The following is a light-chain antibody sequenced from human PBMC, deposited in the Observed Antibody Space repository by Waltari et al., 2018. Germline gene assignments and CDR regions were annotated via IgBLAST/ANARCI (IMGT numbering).Light chain of an antibody. CDR3: QKYYSAPHT. V-gene: IGKV1-27*01. CDR1: QGISHY. J-gene: IGKJ4*01. CDR2: GAS. Sequence: DSQMTQSPSSLSASVGDRVTITCRASQGISHYLAWYQQKPGKVPKLLIYGASTLQSGVPSRFSGSGSGTDFTLTIASLQPEDVATYYCQKYYSAPHTFGGGTKVEIK.